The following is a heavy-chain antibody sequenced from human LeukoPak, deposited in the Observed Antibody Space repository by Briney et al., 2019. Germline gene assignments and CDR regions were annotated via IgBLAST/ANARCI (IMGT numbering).Heavy chain of an antibody. CDR2: ITAYNDNT. J-gene: IGHJ4*02. CDR1: GYTFTSYG. CDR3: ARDLRRGSSSWYVSGGDS. Sequence: ASVKVSCKASGYTFTSYGISWVRQAPGQGLEWMGWITAYNDNTYYAQKLQGRVTMTTDTSTSTAYMELRSLRSDDTAVYYCARDLRRGSSSWYVSGGDSWGQGTLVTVSS. V-gene: IGHV1-18*01. D-gene: IGHD6-13*01.